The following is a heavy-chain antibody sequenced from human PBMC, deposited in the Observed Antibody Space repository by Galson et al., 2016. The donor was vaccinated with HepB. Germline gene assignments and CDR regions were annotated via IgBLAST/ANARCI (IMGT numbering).Heavy chain of an antibody. D-gene: IGHD1-1*01. CDR3: AKLPSGSHDLPPFDY. CDR1: GFTFSSYG. CDR2: ISYDGSNK. V-gene: IGHV3-30*18. J-gene: IGHJ4*02. Sequence: SLRLSCAASGFTFSSYGMHWVRQAPGKGLEWVAVISYDGSNKYYADSVKGRFTISRDNSKNTLYLQMNSLRAEDTAVYYCAKLPSGSHDLPPFDYWGQGTLVTVSS.